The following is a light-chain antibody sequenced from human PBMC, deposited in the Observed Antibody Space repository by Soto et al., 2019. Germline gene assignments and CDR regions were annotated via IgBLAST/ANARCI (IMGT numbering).Light chain of an antibody. J-gene: IGLJ1*01. CDR1: SSDVGRYSF. CDR3: CSQAGDSVV. CDR2: DVY. Sequence: QSALTQPRSVSGSPGQSVTISCTGTSSDVGRYSFVSWYQQHPGKAPKLILYDVYKRPSGVPDRFSGSKSGNTASLTISGLQAEDETDYYCCSQAGDSVVFGTGTKLTVL. V-gene: IGLV2-11*01.